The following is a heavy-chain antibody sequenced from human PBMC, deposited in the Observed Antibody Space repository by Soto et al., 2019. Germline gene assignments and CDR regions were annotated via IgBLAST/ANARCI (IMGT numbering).Heavy chain of an antibody. D-gene: IGHD5-12*01. CDR2: ISSDGSNK. CDR1: GFIFSSYA. J-gene: IGHJ4*02. CDR3: AGNSSGYEFDY. V-gene: IGHV3-30-3*01. Sequence: GGSLRLSCAASGFIFSSYAMHWVRQAPGKGLEWVAVISSDGSNKYYADSVKGRFTISRDNSKNTLYLQMNSLRPEDAAVYYCAGNSSGYEFDYWGKGTLVTVSS.